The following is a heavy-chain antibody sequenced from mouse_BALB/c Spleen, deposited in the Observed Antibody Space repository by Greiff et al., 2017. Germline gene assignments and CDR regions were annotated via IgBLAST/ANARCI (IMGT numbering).Heavy chain of an antibody. CDR2: ISSGSSTI. V-gene: IGHV5-17*02. Sequence: EVQRVESGGGLVQPGGSRKLSCAASGFTFSSFGMHWVRQAPEKGLEWVAYISSGSSTIYYADTVKGRFTISRDNPKNTLFLQMTSLRSEDTAMYYCARGVWAMDYWGQGTSVTVSS. CDR1: GFTFSSFG. D-gene: IGHD2-10*02. CDR3: ARGVWAMDY. J-gene: IGHJ4*01.